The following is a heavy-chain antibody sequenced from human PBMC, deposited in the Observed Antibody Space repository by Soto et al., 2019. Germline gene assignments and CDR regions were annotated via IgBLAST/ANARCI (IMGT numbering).Heavy chain of an antibody. J-gene: IGHJ4*02. CDR1: GYTFTSYA. CDR2: INAGNVNT. CDR3: AREELWFSFDY. D-gene: IGHD5-18*01. Sequence: QVQLVQSGAEEKKPGASVKVSCKASGYTFTSYAMHWVRQAPGQRLEWMGWINAGNVNTKYSQKFQGRVTITRDTTASIAYMVLSNLRYEDRAVYYCAREELWFSFDYWGQGALVTVSS. V-gene: IGHV1-3*05.